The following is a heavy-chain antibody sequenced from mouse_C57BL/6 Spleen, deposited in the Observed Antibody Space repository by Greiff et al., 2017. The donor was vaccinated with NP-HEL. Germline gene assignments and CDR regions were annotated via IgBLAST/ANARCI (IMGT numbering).Heavy chain of an antibody. CDR2: IDPETGGT. J-gene: IGHJ3*01. Sequence: VQLQQSGAELVRPGASVTLSCKASGYTFTDYEMHWVKQTPVHGLDWIGAIDPETGGTAYNQKFKGKAILTADKSSSTAYMELRSLTSEDSAVYNSTSKVYYGSIPGYAYWGQGTLVTVSA. D-gene: IGHD1-1*01. CDR1: GYTFTDYE. V-gene: IGHV1-15*01. CDR3: TSKVYYGSIPGYAY.